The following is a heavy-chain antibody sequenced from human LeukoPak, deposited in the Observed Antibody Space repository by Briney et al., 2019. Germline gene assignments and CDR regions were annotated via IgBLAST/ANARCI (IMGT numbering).Heavy chain of an antibody. D-gene: IGHD6-19*01. J-gene: IGHJ4*02. CDR1: GYTFTGYY. CDR2: INPNSGGT. Sequence: ASVKVSCKASGYTFTGYYMHWVRQAPGQGLEWMGWINPNSGGTNYAQKFQGRVTITRNTSISTAYMELSSLRSEDTAVYYCARGSRGTAVAGTLGYWGQGTLVAVSS. CDR3: ARGSRGTAVAGTLGY. V-gene: IGHV1-2*02.